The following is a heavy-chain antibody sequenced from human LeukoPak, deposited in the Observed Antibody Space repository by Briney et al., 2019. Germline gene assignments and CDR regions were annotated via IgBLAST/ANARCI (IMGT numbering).Heavy chain of an antibody. J-gene: IGHJ3*02. CDR1: GFTFSSYW. CDR3: AKRDGYNGDAFDI. V-gene: IGHV3-23*01. CDR2: ISGSGGTT. Sequence: PGGSLRLSCAASGFTFSSYWMSWVRQAPGKGLEWVSAISGSGGTTYYADSVKGRFTISRDNSKNTLYVQMNSLRAEDTAVYYCAKRDGYNGDAFDIWGQGTMVTVSS. D-gene: IGHD5-24*01.